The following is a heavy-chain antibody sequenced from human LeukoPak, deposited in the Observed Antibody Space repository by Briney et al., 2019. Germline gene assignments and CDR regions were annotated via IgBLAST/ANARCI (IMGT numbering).Heavy chain of an antibody. D-gene: IGHD3-16*01. V-gene: IGHV4-59*01. CDR3: ARETSQKGAHYMDV. J-gene: IGHJ6*03. CDR1: GGSISSYY. Sequence: PSETLSLTCAVYGGSISSYYWSWIRQPPGKGLEWIGYIYYSGSTNYNPSLKGRVTISVDTSKNQFSLKLSSVTAADTAVYYCARETSQKGAHYMDVWGKGTTVTISS. CDR2: IYYSGST.